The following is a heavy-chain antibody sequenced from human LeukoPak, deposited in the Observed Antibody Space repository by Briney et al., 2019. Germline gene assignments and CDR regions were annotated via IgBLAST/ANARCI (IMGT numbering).Heavy chain of an antibody. V-gene: IGHV4-39*01. CDR1: GGSISSSSYY. J-gene: IGHJ4*02. CDR2: IYYSGST. Sequence: PSETLSLTCTVSGGSISSSSYYWGWIRQPPGKGLEWIGSIYYSGSTYYNPSLKSRVTISVDTSKNQFSLKLSSVTAADTAVYYCARHYYDILTGYPNYFNDCGRGTLVTVSS. D-gene: IGHD3-9*01. CDR3: ARHYYDILTGYPNYFND.